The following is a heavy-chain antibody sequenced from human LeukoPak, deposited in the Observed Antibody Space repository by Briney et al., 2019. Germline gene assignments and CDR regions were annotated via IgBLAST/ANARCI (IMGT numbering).Heavy chain of an antibody. J-gene: IGHJ4*02. V-gene: IGHV1-2*06. CDR1: GYTFTGYY. Sequence: ASVKVPCKASGYTFTGYYMHWVRQAPGQGLEWMGRINPNSGGTNYAQKFQGRVTMTRDTSISTAYMELSRLRSDDTAVYYCARDLDHYYDSSRHFDYWGRGTLVTVSS. D-gene: IGHD3-22*01. CDR2: INPNSGGT. CDR3: ARDLDHYYDSSRHFDY.